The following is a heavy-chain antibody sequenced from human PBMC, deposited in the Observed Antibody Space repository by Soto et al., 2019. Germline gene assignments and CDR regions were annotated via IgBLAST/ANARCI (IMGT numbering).Heavy chain of an antibody. CDR3: TTGVTVTYYYFDF. V-gene: IGHV3-15*01. D-gene: IGHD4-17*01. CDR2: IKSNTDGGTA. CDR1: GFTFSNAW. Sequence: QLVESGGGLVKPGGSLRLSCAASGFTFSNAWMSWVRQAPGKGLEWVGRIKSNTDGGTADYAAPVKGRFTISRDDSENTLYLQMNSLKTEVTAVYCCTTGVTVTYYYFDFWGQGTLVTVSS. J-gene: IGHJ4*02.